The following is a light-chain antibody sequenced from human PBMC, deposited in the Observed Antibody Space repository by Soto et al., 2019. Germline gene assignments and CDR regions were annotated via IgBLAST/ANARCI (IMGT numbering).Light chain of an antibody. CDR3: QQYNTYPLT. V-gene: IGKV1-5*03. Sequence: DIQMTQSPSTLSASVGDRVTITCRASQSISHCLAWYQQKPGKAPKLLIYKASSLEGGVPSRFSGSGSGTEFNITISNLQHDDVETYYCQQYNTYPLTFGGGTTVEI. CDR1: QSISHC. CDR2: KAS. J-gene: IGKJ4*01.